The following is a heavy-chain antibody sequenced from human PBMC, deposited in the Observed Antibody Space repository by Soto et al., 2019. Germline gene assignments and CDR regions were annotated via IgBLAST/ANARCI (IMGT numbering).Heavy chain of an antibody. J-gene: IGHJ5*02. CDR1: GYCISSGYY. V-gene: IGHV4-38-2*01. D-gene: IGHD3-22*01. Sequence: SQTLSLTGSVSGYCISSGYYCGWLRHPPGKGLEWIGSIYHGVSTSYNPSLNSRVTLSIDMTNNHVSLILNSVTAADTAFYYFPRAGPWVPSYYDTSLYTFENSFDTGGQGNLVPXS. CDR2: IYHGVST. CDR3: PRAGPWVPSYYDTSLYTFENSFDT.